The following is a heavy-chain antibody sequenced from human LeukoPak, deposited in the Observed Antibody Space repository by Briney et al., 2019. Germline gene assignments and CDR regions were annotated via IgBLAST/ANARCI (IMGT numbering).Heavy chain of an antibody. V-gene: IGHV3-21*01. Sequence: GGSLRLSCAASGFRFSIYAMNWVRQAPGKGLEWVSTISSRSSDIYYADSVRGRLTISRDNAQNSLYLQMNSLRVEDTAVYYCARDWGGYGLDVWGQGTTVTVSS. CDR3: ARDWGGYGLDV. CDR2: ISSRSSDI. J-gene: IGHJ6*02. D-gene: IGHD3-16*01. CDR1: GFRFSIYA.